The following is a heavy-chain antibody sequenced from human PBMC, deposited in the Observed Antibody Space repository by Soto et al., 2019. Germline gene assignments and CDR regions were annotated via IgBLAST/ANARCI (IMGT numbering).Heavy chain of an antibody. V-gene: IGHV4-4*02. D-gene: IGHD6-13*01. CDR3: WSRGSSWRYYYYYYGMDV. CDR1: GGSISSSNW. Sequence: SETLSLTCAASGGSISSSNWWSWVRQPPGKGLEWIGEIYHSGSTNYNPSLKSRVTISVDKSKNQFSLKLSSVTAADTAVYYCWSRGSSWRYYYYYYGMDVWGQGTTVTVSS. J-gene: IGHJ6*02. CDR2: IYHSGST.